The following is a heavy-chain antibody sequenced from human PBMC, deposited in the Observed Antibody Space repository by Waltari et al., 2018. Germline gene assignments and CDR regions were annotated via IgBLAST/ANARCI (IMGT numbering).Heavy chain of an antibody. Sequence: EVQLVESGGGLVQPGGSLRLSCAASGFTFSSYWMSWVCQAPGKGLEWVANIKQDGSEKYYVDSVKGRFTISRDNAKNSLYLQMNSLRAEDTAVYYCASGLIRGYWYFDLWGRGTLVTVSS. D-gene: IGHD3-16*02. CDR2: IKQDGSEK. V-gene: IGHV3-7*01. J-gene: IGHJ2*01. CDR1: GFTFSSYW. CDR3: ASGLIRGYWYFDL.